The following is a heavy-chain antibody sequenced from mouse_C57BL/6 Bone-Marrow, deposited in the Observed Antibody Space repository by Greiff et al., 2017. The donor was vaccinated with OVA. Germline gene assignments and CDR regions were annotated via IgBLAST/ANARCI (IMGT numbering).Heavy chain of an antibody. D-gene: IGHD1-1*01. V-gene: IGHV1-85*01. J-gene: IGHJ1*03. CDR2: IYPRDGST. CDR3: ARGTTVGGGYFDV. CDR1: GYTFTSYD. Sequence: QVQLKESGPELVKPGASVKLSCKASGYTFTSYDINWVKQRPGQGLEWIGWIYPRDGSTKYNEKFKGKATLTVDTSSSTAYMELHSLTSEDSAVYFCARGTTVGGGYFDVWGTGTTVTVSS.